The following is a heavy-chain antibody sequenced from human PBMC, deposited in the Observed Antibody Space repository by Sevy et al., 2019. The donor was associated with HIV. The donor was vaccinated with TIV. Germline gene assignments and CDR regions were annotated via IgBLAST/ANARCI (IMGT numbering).Heavy chain of an antibody. Sequence: ASVKVSCKASGHTLTDLSMHWVRQAPGKGLEWIGRFDPEDGERIYSQKFQGRVTMTEDTSTDTAYMELSSLRSEDTAVYYCSATREYYSDSYGYFDYWGQGTLVTVSS. CDR1: GHTLTDLS. J-gene: IGHJ4*02. V-gene: IGHV1-24*01. D-gene: IGHD3-22*01. CDR2: FDPEDGER. CDR3: SATREYYSDSYGYFDY.